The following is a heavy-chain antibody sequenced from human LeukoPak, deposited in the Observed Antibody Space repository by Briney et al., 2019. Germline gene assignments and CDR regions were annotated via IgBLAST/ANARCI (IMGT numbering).Heavy chain of an antibody. V-gene: IGHV1-2*02. CDR3: ARDHGDYVQYNWFDP. CDR1: GYSFTGHY. Sequence: ASVKVSCKASGYSFTGHYMHWVRQAPGQGLEWMGWINPNSGGTNYAQKFQDRVTMTRDTSIRTAYMELSGLRSDDTAVYYCARDHGDYVQYNWFDPWGQGTLVTVSS. D-gene: IGHD4-17*01. CDR2: INPNSGGT. J-gene: IGHJ5*02.